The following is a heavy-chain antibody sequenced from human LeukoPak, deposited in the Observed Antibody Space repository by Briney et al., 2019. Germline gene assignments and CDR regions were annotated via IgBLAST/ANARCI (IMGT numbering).Heavy chain of an antibody. V-gene: IGHV5-10-1*01. CDR3: ARRYCSSTTCYDWLDP. CDR2: IDPSDSYT. J-gene: IGHJ5*02. CDR1: GYTFSTHW. D-gene: IGHD2-2*01. Sequence: GESLKISCKGSGYTFSTHWINWVRQVPGKGLEWMGRIDPSDSYTDYSPSFQGHVTISADKSISTAYQQWSSLKASDTAMYYCARRYCSSTTCYDWLDPWGQGTLVTVSS.